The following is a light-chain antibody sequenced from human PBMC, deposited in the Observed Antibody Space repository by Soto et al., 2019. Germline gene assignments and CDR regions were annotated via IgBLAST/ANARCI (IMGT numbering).Light chain of an antibody. V-gene: IGKV3-11*01. CDR1: QSVSSF. Sequence: EIVLTQSPATLSLSPGERATLSCRASQSVSSFLAWYRQKPGQAPRLLIYDASNRATGIPARFSGSGSGTDFTLTISGLEPEDFAVYYCQHRTNWPPWTFGQGTKVEIK. CDR3: QHRTNWPPWT. J-gene: IGKJ1*01. CDR2: DAS.